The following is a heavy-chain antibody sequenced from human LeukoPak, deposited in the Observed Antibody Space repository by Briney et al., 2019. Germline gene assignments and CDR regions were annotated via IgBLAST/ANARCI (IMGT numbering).Heavy chain of an antibody. J-gene: IGHJ4*02. CDR3: ARGESMIVVVSPDY. Sequence: ASVKVSCKASGYTFTSYGISWVRQAPGQGLEWMGWISAYNGNTNYAQKLQGRDTMTTDTSTSTAYMELRSLRSDDTTVYYCARGESMIVVVSPDYWGQGTLVTVSS. CDR2: ISAYNGNT. CDR1: GYTFTSYG. V-gene: IGHV1-18*01. D-gene: IGHD3-22*01.